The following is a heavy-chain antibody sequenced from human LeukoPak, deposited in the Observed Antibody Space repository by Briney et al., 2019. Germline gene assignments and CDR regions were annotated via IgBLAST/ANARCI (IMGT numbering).Heavy chain of an antibody. CDR2: LKEDGSMI. J-gene: IGHJ4*02. CDR1: GFTFCNYW. CDR3: ARDHFWSGNFDY. V-gene: IGHV3-7*01. D-gene: IGHD3-3*02. Sequence: GGSLRCSCAASGFTFCNYWMTWVSQAPGKGLEGVANLKEDGSMIYYVDSVKGRFTMSRDNATNSLYLQMNSLRAEDTAVYYCARDHFWSGNFDYWGQGTLVTVSS.